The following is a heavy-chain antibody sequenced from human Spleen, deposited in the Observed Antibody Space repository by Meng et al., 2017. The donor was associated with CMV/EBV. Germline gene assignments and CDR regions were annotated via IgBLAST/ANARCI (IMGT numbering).Heavy chain of an antibody. D-gene: IGHD6-13*01. J-gene: IGHJ1*01. CDR2: ISAYNGNT. V-gene: IGHV1-18*01. CDR1: GYTFTSYG. Sequence: QVQLVQSGAEVKKPGASVKVSCTASGYTFTSYGMSWLRQAPGQGLEWMGWISAYNGNTIYAQKVQGRVTMTTDASTNTAYLELRSLRSDDTAVYYCARDQQLIPAEYFQHWGPGTLVTVSS. CDR3: ARDQQLIPAEYFQH.